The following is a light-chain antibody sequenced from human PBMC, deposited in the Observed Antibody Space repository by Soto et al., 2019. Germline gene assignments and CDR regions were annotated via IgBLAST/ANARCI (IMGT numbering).Light chain of an antibody. Sequence: EIVMTQSPATLSVSPGGRATLSCRASQSVSSNLAWYQQKPGQAPRLLIYGASTRATGIPVRFIGSGSGTEFKLTISSLQSEDFAVYYCQQYSNWPPWTFGQWTKVEIK. CDR3: QQYSNWPPWT. J-gene: IGKJ1*01. V-gene: IGKV3-15*01. CDR1: QSVSSN. CDR2: GAS.